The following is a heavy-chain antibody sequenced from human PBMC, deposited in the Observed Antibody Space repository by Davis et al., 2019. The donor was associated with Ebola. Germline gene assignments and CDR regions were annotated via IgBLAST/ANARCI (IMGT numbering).Heavy chain of an antibody. Sequence: PSETLSLTCAVYGGSFSGYYWSWIRQPPGKGLEWIGEINHSGSTNYNPSLKSRVTISVDTSKNQFSLKLSSVTAADTAVYYCARFFYHGMDVWGQGTTVTVSS. V-gene: IGHV4-34*01. J-gene: IGHJ6*02. CDR1: GGSFSGYY. CDR2: INHSGST. CDR3: ARFFYHGMDV.